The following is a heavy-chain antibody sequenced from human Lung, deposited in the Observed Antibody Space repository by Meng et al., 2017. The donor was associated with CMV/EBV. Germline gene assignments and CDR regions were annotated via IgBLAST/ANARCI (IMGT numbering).Heavy chain of an antibody. CDR3: ARRVRYCSSTNCYTLGFDY. J-gene: IGHJ4*02. V-gene: IGHV5-51*01. CDR1: GYRFTSYW. Sequence: GGSXRLXXKAYGYRFTSYWIGCVRQMPGKGLEWMGLIYPGDSDSRYSPSFQGQVTISADKSINTAYLQWSSLKTSDNAMYYCARRVRYCSSTNCYTLGFDYWGQGTLVXVSS. D-gene: IGHD2-2*02. CDR2: IYPGDSDS.